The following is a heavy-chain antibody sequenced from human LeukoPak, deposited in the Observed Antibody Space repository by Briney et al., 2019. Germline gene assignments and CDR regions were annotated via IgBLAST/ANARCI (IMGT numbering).Heavy chain of an antibody. D-gene: IGHD3-10*01. CDR3: ARDLFGGSGSYSHGACDL. V-gene: IGHV4-59*01. Sequence: TSETLSLTCTVSGCTISSYYWSWIRQAPGKGLEWIADIYYSGSTNYTPSLKSRLTIPEDTSKNQFSLKLSSVTAADTGVYYCARDLFGGSGSYSHGACDLWGQGTMVTVSS. J-gene: IGHJ3*01. CDR1: GCTISSYY. CDR2: IYYSGST.